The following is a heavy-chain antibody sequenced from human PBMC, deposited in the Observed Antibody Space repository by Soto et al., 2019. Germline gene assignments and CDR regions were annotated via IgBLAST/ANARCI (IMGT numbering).Heavy chain of an antibody. Sequence: EVHLVESGGGLVKPGGSLRLSCAVSGFTFSDYTMHWVRQAPGKGLEWVSSISRSSGYIYYADSVKGQFTISRDNAKYLLFLQMDRLRAEDTAVSSLARGSTRVLLEAADNRGQGTLVT. V-gene: IGHV3-21*01. D-gene: IGHD1-26*01. J-gene: IGHJ4*02. CDR2: ISRSSGYI. CDR3: ARGSTRVLLEAADN. CDR1: GFTFSDYT.